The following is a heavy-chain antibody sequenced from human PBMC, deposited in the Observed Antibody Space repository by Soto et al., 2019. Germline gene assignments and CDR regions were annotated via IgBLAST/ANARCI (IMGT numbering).Heavy chain of an antibody. V-gene: IGHV3-66*01. CDR1: GFTVSGHS. D-gene: IGHD6-6*01. CDR2: IYSGGST. J-gene: IGHJ4*02. Sequence: EVQLVESGGGLVQPGGSLRLSCAVSGFTVSGHSMSWVRQAPGKGLEWVSVIYSGGSTYYANSVTGRFTISRDNSRNTVYLQMNSLRAEDTAVYYCARDRTISDYRSSGALGLWGQGTLVSVSS. CDR3: ARDRTISDYRSSGALGL.